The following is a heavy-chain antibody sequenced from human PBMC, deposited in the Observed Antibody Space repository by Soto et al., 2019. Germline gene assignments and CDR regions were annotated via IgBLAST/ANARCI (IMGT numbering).Heavy chain of an antibody. V-gene: IGHV3-30*03. CDR3: ATMVRGVNWFDT. CDR2: ISYDGSNK. CDR1: GFTFSSYG. Sequence: QVQLVESGGGVVQPGRSLRLSCAASGFTFSSYGMHWVRQAPGKGLEWVAVISYDGSNKYYADSVKGRFTISRDNSKNTLYLQMNSLRAEDTAVYYCATMVRGVNWFDTWGQGTLVTVSS. D-gene: IGHD3-10*01. J-gene: IGHJ5*02.